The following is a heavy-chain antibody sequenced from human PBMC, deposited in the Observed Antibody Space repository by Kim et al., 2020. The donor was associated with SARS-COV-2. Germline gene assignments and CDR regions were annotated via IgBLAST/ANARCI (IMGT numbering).Heavy chain of an antibody. V-gene: IGHV4-31*03. CDR3: ARGVYLGWFDP. Sequence: SETLSLTCTVSGGSISSGGYYWSWIRQHPGKGLEWIGYIYYSGSTYYNPSLKSRVTISVDTSKNQFSLKLSSVTAADTAVYYCARGVYLGWFDPWGQGTLVTVSS. CDR2: IYYSGST. J-gene: IGHJ5*02. CDR1: GGSISSGGYY.